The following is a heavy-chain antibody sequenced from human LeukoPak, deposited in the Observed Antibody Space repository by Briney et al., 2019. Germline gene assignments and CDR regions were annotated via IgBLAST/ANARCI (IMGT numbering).Heavy chain of an antibody. CDR2: IYYSGST. D-gene: IGHD5-18*01. J-gene: IGHJ4*02. Sequence: PSDPLSLPCTVWSHPNIIYYWRWPPQPTEEAVEGIGYIYYSGSTNYNSSLKSRVTISVDTSNNKYSLELSSVAAADTAVYYCARGRGYSYVYIDYWGQGTRVTVSS. V-gene: IGHV4-59*07. CDR3: ARGRGYSYVYIDY. CDR1: SHPNIIYY.